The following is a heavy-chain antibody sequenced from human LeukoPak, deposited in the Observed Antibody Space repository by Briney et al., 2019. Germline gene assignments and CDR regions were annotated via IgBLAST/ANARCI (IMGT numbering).Heavy chain of an antibody. J-gene: IGHJ4*02. CDR2: IYYSGST. CDR3: ARDQGRWLVRTFDY. Sequence: SETLSLTCTVSGGSISSSSYYWGWIRQPPGKGLEWIGNIYYSGSTYYNPSLKSRVTISVDTSKNQSSLKLSSVTAADTAVYYCARDQGRWLVRTFDYWGQGTLVTVSS. V-gene: IGHV4-39*07. CDR1: GGSISSSSYY. D-gene: IGHD6-19*01.